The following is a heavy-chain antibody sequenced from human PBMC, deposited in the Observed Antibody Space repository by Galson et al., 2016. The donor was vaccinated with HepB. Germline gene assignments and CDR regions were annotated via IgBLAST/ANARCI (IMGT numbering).Heavy chain of an antibody. V-gene: IGHV3-23*01. CDR1: GFTFSSYA. J-gene: IGHJ4*02. D-gene: IGHD3-9*01. CDR2: SGSGGPT. Sequence: SLRLSCAAPGFTFSSYAMSWVRQAPGKGLEWVSSSGSGGPTYYADSVKGRFTIPRDNSKNTLFLQMHSLRADDTAVYYCAKSVLEYDILTGYYRRGADYWGQGTLVTVSS. CDR3: AKSVLEYDILTGYYRRGADY.